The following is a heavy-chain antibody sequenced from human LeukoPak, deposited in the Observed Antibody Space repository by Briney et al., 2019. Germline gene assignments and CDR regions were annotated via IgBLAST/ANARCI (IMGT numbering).Heavy chain of an antibody. CDR2: MNPNSGNT. D-gene: IGHD1-26*01. V-gene: IGHV1-8*01. Sequence: ASVKVSCKASGYTFTSYDINWVRQATGQGLEWMGWMNPNSGNTGYAQKFQGRVTVTMDTSTSTVYMDLSSLRSEDTAVYYCATLPNSARYPFLDYWGQGTLVTVSS. J-gene: IGHJ4*02. CDR1: GYTFTSYD. CDR3: ATLPNSARYPFLDY.